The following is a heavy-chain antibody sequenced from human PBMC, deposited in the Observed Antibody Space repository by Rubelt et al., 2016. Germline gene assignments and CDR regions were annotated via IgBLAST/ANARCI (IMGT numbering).Heavy chain of an antibody. CDR2: INSDGTIT. J-gene: IGHJ4*02. CDR1: GFTFSNYW. Sequence: EVQLVESGGGLVQPGGSLRLSCAASGFTFSNYWMNWVRQAPGKGLVWVSRINSDGTITNYADSVKGRFTISRDNARNTLYLQMTSLRADDTAVYYCANVAGDHWGQGTLVTVSS. V-gene: IGHV3-74*02. D-gene: IGHD2-15*01. CDR3: ANVAGDH.